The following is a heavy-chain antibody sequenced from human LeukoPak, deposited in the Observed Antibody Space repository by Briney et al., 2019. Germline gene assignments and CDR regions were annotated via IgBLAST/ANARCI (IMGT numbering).Heavy chain of an antibody. CDR1: GGSISSGSYY. Sequence: SETLSLTXTVSGGSISSGSYYWSWIRQPAGKGLEWIGRIYTSGSTNYNPSLKSRVTISVDTSKNQFSLKLSSVTAADTAVYYCAREDYDILTTEFDPWGQGTLVTVSS. J-gene: IGHJ5*02. V-gene: IGHV4-61*02. CDR3: AREDYDILTTEFDP. D-gene: IGHD3-9*01. CDR2: IYTSGST.